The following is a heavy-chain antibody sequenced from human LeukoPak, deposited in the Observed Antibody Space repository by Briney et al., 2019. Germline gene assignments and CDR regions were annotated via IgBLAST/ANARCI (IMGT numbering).Heavy chain of an antibody. CDR2: IRYDGSNK. CDR3: AKDRGKRWLQFLDY. CDR1: GFTFSSYG. Sequence: GGSLRLSCAASGFTFSSYGMHWVRQAPGKGLEWVAFIRYDGSNKYYADSVKGRFTIPRDNSKNTLYLQMNSLRAEDTAVYYCAKDRGKRWLQFLDYWGQGTLVTVSS. D-gene: IGHD5-24*01. V-gene: IGHV3-30*02. J-gene: IGHJ4*02.